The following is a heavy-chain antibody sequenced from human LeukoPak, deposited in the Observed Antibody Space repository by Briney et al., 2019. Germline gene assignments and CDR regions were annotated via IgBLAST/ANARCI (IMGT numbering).Heavy chain of an antibody. CDR2: INPNSGAT. J-gene: IGHJ4*02. CDR1: GYTFTGYY. D-gene: IGHD5-12*01. Sequence: ASVKVSCKASGYTFTGYYMHWVRQAPGQGLEWMGRINPNSGATNYAQKFQGRVTMTRDTSISTAYMELSRLRSDDTAVYYCARLQGYSGYDWVFDYWGQGTLVTVS. V-gene: IGHV1-2*06. CDR3: ARLQGYSGYDWVFDY.